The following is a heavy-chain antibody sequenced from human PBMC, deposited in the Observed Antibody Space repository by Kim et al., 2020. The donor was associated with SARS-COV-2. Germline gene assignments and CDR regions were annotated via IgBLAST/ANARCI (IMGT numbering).Heavy chain of an antibody. D-gene: IGHD3-10*01. Sequence: GGSLRLSCAASGFAFSDIIMSWVRQAPGKGLEWVATISGRGGNTYYADSVRGRFTVSRDNSRNTLYLQMDRLTADDTAVYYCAKYPGGRLVVRGTQIYYFEKWGRGTLVTVSS. V-gene: IGHV3-23*01. CDR3: AKYPGGRLVVRGTQIYYFEK. CDR1: GFAFSDII. J-gene: IGHJ4*02. CDR2: ISGRGGNT.